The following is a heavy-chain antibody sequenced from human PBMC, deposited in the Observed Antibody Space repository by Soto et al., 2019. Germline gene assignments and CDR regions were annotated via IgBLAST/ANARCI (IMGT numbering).Heavy chain of an antibody. CDR2: IIPIFGTA. J-gene: IGHJ4*02. CDR3: ARETVQYSYADY. V-gene: IGHV1-69*01. Sequence: QVQLVQSGAEVKKPGSSVKVSCKASGGTFSSYAISWVRQAPGQGLEWMGGIIPIFGTANYAQKFQGRVTIPADETTSTAYMEVSSLRSEDTAVYYCARETVQYSYADYWGQGTLVTVSS. CDR1: GGTFSSYA. D-gene: IGHD5-18*01.